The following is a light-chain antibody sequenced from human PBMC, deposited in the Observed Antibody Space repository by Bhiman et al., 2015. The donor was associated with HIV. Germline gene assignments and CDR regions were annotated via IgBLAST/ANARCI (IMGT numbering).Light chain of an antibody. CDR2: SNN. J-gene: IGLJ2*01. CDR1: RSNIGTNT. V-gene: IGLV1-44*01. CDR3: AAWDDSLNGYVV. Sequence: QPVLTQPPSASGTPGQRVTISCSGSRSNIGTNTVSWYQHLPGTAPKLLIYSNNQRPSGVPDRISGSKSGTSASLAISGLQSEDEAEYYCAAWDDSLNGYVVFGGGTKLTVL.